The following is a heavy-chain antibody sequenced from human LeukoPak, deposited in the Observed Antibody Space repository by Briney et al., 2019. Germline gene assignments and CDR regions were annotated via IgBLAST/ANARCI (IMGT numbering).Heavy chain of an antibody. CDR2: IYSTRST. CDR3: ARESSGWRNLDY. V-gene: IGHV4-4*07. Sequence: SETLSLTCTVSAGSISGYYWSWIRQPAGKALEWIGRIYSTRSTNYNPSLKSRVTISVDRSKNQFSLKLSSVTAADTAVYYCARESSGWRNLDYWGQGTLVTASS. CDR1: AGSISGYY. J-gene: IGHJ4*02. D-gene: IGHD6-19*01.